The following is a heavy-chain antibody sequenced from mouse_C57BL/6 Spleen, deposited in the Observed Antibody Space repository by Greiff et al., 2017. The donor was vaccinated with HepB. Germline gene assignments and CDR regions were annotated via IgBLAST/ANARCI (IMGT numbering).Heavy chain of an antibody. CDR2: INPNNGGT. V-gene: IGHV1-26*01. D-gene: IGHD2-3*01. CDR3: AREGVYDGYYVKAMDY. CDR1: GYTFTDYY. J-gene: IGHJ4*01. Sequence: VQLQQSGPELVKPGASVKISCKASGYTFTDYYMNWVKQSHGKSLEWIGDINPNNGGTSYNQKFKGKATLTVDKSSSTAYMELRSLTSEDSAVYYCAREGVYDGYYVKAMDYWGRGTSVTVSS.